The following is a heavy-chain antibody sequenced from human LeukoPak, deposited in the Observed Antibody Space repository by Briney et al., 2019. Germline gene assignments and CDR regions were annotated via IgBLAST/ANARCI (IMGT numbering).Heavy chain of an antibody. Sequence: GGSLRLSCAASGFTFSSYGMHWVRQAPGKGLEWVAVIWYDGSNKYYADSVKGRFTISRDNSKNTLYLQMNSLRAEDTAVYYCARDLRSGSWPNWFDPWGQGTLVTVSS. D-gene: IGHD6-13*01. V-gene: IGHV3-33*01. CDR2: IWYDGSNK. J-gene: IGHJ5*02. CDR3: ARDLRSGSWPNWFDP. CDR1: GFTFSSYG.